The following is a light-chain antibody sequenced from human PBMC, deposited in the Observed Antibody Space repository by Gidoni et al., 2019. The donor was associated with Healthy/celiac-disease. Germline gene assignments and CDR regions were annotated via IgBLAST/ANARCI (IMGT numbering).Light chain of an antibody. CDR3: QQYNSYSPWT. CDR2: KAS. CDR1: QSISSW. V-gene: IGKV1-5*03. J-gene: IGKJ1*01. Sequence: DIQMTQSHSTRSASVGDRVTITCRASQSISSWLAWYQQKPGKAPKLLIYKASSLESGVPSRFSGSGAGTEFTLTISSLQPDDFATYYCQQYNSYSPWTFGQGTKVEIK.